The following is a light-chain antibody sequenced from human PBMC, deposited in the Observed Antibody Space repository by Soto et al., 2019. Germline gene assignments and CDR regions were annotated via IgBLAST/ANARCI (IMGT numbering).Light chain of an antibody. CDR3: QKKKSYSPSP. CDR1: QSISSW. Sequence: DIQMTQSPSTLSASVGDRVTITCRASQSISSWLAWYQQKPGKAPKLLIYDASSLESGVPSRFSGTGSGTEFPLTISSLQPYVFAINYCQKKKSYSPSPFAQGPRAE. J-gene: IGKJ1*01. CDR2: DAS. V-gene: IGKV1-5*01.